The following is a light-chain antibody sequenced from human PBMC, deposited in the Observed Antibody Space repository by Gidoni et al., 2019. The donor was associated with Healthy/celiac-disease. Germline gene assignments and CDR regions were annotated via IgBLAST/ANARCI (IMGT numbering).Light chain of an antibody. J-gene: IGKJ2*03. CDR3: QQSYSTPYS. CDR1: QSISSY. V-gene: IGKV1-39*01. Sequence: DIQMTQSPSSLSASVGDRVTITCRASQSISSYLHWYQQKPGKAPKLLIYAASSLQSGVTSRFSGSGSGTDFTLTISSLQPEDFATYYCQQSYSTPYSLXQXTKLEIK. CDR2: AAS.